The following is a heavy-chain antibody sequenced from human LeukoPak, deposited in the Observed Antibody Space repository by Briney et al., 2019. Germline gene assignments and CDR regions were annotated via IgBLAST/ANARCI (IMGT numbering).Heavy chain of an antibody. CDR1: GGSISCYY. V-gene: IGHV4-4*07. Sequence: SETLSLTCTVSGGSISCYYWSWIRQPAGKGLEWIGRIYTSGSTNYNPSLKSRVTISVDKSKNQFSLKLSSVTAADTAVYYCARDRLEYYFDYWGQGTLVTVSS. J-gene: IGHJ4*02. CDR2: IYTSGST. CDR3: ARDRLEYYFDY. D-gene: IGHD5-24*01.